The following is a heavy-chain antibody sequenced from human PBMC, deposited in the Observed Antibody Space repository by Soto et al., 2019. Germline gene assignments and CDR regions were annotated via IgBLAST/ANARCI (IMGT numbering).Heavy chain of an antibody. Sequence: ASVKVSCKASGYTFTSYGSSWVRQAPGQGLEWMGWISAYNGNTNYAQKLQGRVTMTTDTSTSTAYMELRSLRSDDTAVYYCARGLGSYDFWSGYYNWFDPWGQGTLVTVSS. CDR1: GYTFTSYG. CDR3: ARGLGSYDFWSGYYNWFDP. J-gene: IGHJ5*02. D-gene: IGHD3-3*01. CDR2: ISAYNGNT. V-gene: IGHV1-18*01.